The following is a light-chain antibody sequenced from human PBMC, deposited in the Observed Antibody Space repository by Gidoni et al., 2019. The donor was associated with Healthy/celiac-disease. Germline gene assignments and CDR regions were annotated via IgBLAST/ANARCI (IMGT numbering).Light chain of an antibody. Sequence: EIVLTKSPGTLSLSPGERATLSCRASQSVSSSYLAWYQQKPGQAPRLLIYGASSRATGIPHRFSGSGSGTDFTLTISRLEPEDFAVYYCQQYGSSPLTFGGGTKVEIK. CDR2: GAS. V-gene: IGKV3-20*01. CDR3: QQYGSSPLT. CDR1: QSVSSSY. J-gene: IGKJ4*01.